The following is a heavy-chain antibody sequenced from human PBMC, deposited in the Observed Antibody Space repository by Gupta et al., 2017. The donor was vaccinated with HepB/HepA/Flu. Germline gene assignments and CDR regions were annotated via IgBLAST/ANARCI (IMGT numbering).Heavy chain of an antibody. CDR1: GGSFSGDY. J-gene: IGHJ3*02. CDR3: AREVRYCSSTSCRRGAFDI. V-gene: IGHV4-34*01. Sequence: QVQLQQWGAGLLKPSETLSLTCAVYGGSFSGDYWSWIRKPPGKGLEWIGEIKHSVSTNYNPSLKSRVTISVDTSKNQFSLKLSSVTAADTAVYYCAREVRYCSSTSCRRGAFDIWGQGTMVTVAS. CDR2: IKHSVST. D-gene: IGHD2-2*01.